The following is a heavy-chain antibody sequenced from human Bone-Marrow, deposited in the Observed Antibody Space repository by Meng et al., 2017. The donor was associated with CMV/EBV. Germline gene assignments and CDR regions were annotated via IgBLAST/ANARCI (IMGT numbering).Heavy chain of an antibody. J-gene: IGHJ4*02. Sequence: SLKISCAAAGFRFDDYAMHWVRQAPGKGLEWVSGISWNSNSIGYADSVKGRFTISRDNSKNTLYLQMNSLRAEDTAVYYCARDVGGSSGWDLGHWGQGTRVTVSS. CDR2: ISWNSNSI. CDR1: GFRFDDYA. D-gene: IGHD6-19*01. CDR3: ARDVGGSSGWDLGH. V-gene: IGHV3-9*01.